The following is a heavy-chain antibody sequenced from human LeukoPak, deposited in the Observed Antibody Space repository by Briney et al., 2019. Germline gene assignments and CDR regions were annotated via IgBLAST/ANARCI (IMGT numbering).Heavy chain of an antibody. CDR1: GFTFSGYT. D-gene: IGHD5/OR15-5a*01. V-gene: IGHV3-21*01. Sequence: KPGGSLRLSCVASGFTFSGYTMNWGRQAHRQGLERVSSITSSSTYIYYADSVRGRFTISRDNAKNSLYLQMNSLRAEDTAVYYCARDSVRHLDYWGQGTLVTVSS. J-gene: IGHJ4*02. CDR3: ARDSVRHLDY. CDR2: ITSSSTYI.